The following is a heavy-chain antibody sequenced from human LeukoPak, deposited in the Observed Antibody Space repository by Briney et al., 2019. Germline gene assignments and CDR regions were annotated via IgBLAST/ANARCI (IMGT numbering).Heavy chain of an antibody. CDR3: ARSLVGATSWWFDP. J-gene: IGHJ5*02. CDR2: INPSGDST. Sequence: ASVKVSCKASGYTFTSYDMHWVRQAPGQGLEWMGIINPSGDSTSYAQKFQGRVTMTRDTSTSTVYMELSSLTSEDTAVYYCARSLVGATSWWFDPWGQGTLVTVSS. CDR1: GYTFTSYD. D-gene: IGHD1-26*01. V-gene: IGHV1-46*01.